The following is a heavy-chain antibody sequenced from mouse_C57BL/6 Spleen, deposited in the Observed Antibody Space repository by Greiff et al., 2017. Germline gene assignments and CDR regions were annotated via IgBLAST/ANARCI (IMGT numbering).Heavy chain of an antibody. J-gene: IGHJ4*01. D-gene: IGHD4-1*02. Sequence: QVQLQQPGAELVKPGASVKLSCKASGYTFTSYWMHWVKQRPGQGLEWIGMIHPNSGSTKYNEKFKSKATLTVDKPSSTAYMELSSLTSEDSAVYYVARGPQLGRRAMDDWGQGTSVTVSA. CDR3: ARGPQLGRRAMDD. V-gene: IGHV1-64*01. CDR2: IHPNSGST. CDR1: GYTFTSYW.